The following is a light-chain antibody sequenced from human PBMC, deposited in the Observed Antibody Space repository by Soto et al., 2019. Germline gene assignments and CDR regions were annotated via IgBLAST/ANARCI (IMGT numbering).Light chain of an antibody. Sequence: DIQMTQSPSSLSASVGDRVTITCQASQDISNYLNCYQQKPGKAPKLLIYDASNLETGVPSRFSGSGSGTDFTSTISSLQPEDIATYYCQQYDNLPLTFGGGTKVDIK. J-gene: IGKJ4*01. V-gene: IGKV1-33*01. CDR3: QQYDNLPLT. CDR2: DAS. CDR1: QDISNY.